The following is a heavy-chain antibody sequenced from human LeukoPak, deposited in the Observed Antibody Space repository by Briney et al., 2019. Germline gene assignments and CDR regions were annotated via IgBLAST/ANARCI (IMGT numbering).Heavy chain of an antibody. CDR1: GGSISSYY. D-gene: IGHD3-10*01. CDR3: ARGKPLIIMVRGVPYYHFAMDV. J-gene: IGHJ6*02. V-gene: IGHV4-59*08. Sequence: SETLSLTCTVSGGSISSYYWSWIRQPPGKGLEWIGYIYYSGSTNYNPSLKSRVTISVDTSKNQFSLKLSSVTAADTAVYYCARGKPLIIMVRGVPYYHFAMDVWGQGTTVTVSS. CDR2: IYYSGST.